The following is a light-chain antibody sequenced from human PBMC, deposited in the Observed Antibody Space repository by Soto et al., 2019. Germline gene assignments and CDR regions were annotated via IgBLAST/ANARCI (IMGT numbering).Light chain of an antibody. CDR2: AAS. CDR1: QNIINY. J-gene: IGKJ1*01. Sequence: DIPMTQSPSSLSASVGDRVTITCRASQNIINYLNWYQEKPGKAPKLLIYAASSLQSGVPSRFSGSESGTYFTLTISSLQREDFATYYCQQSYNTPWTFGQGTKVEIK. V-gene: IGKV1-39*01. CDR3: QQSYNTPWT.